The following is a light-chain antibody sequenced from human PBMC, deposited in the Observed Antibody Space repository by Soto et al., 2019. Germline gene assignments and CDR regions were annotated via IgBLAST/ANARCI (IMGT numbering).Light chain of an antibody. V-gene: IGKV1-5*01. J-gene: IGKJ2*01. CDR2: DVF. CDR1: QSITYW. Sequence: DIQMTQSPSSLSASVGDRVTITCRASQSITYWLAWYQQKPGRAPKLLIYDVFNLQSGVPSRFSGSGSGTECTLTISSLQPDDSATYYCQRYHSFSFTFGQGTKLEIK. CDR3: QRYHSFSFT.